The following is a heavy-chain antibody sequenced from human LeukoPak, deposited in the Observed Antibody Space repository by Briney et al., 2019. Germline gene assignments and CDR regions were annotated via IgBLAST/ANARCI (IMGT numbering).Heavy chain of an antibody. CDR2: IYYSGST. V-gene: IGHV4-59*01. D-gene: IGHD6-13*01. CDR1: VGSISSYY. CDR3: ARAAAAAVNWFDP. Sequence: SETLSLTCTVSVGSISSYYWSWIRQPPAKGLDWIGYIYYSGSTNYNPSLKSRVTISVDTSKNQFSLKLSSVTAADTAVYYCARAAAAAVNWFDPWGQGTLVTVSS. J-gene: IGHJ5*02.